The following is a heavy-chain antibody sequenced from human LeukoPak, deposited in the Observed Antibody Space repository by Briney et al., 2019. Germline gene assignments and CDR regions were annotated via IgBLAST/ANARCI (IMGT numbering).Heavy chain of an antibody. Sequence: PSETLSLTCAVYGGSFSGYYWSWIRQPPGKGLEWIGEINHSGSTNYNPSLKSRVTISVDTSKNRFSLKLSSVTAADTAVYYCARDPKGDTALWGQGTLVTVSS. V-gene: IGHV4-34*01. D-gene: IGHD5-18*01. J-gene: IGHJ4*02. CDR1: GGSFSGYY. CDR2: INHSGST. CDR3: ARDPKGDTAL.